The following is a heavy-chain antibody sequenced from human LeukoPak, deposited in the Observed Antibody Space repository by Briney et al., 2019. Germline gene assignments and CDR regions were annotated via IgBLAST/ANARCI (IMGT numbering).Heavy chain of an antibody. J-gene: IGHJ4*02. CDR1: GFTFSSND. Sequence: TGGSLRLSCAASGFTFSSNDMHWVRQAPGKGLEWVAVIWHDGSNKYYSDPVKGRFTISRDNSKNTLYLQMNSLRAEDTAVYYCAKDGGGSCYDDWGQGTLVTVSS. CDR3: AKDGGGSCYDD. D-gene: IGHD2-15*01. V-gene: IGHV3-33*06. CDR2: IWHDGSNK.